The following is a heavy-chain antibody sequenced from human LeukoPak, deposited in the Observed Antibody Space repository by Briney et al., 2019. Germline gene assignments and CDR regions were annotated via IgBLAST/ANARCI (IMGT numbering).Heavy chain of an antibody. CDR2: ISGSGGST. V-gene: IGHV3-23*01. Sequence: QTGGSLRLSCAASGFTFSSYAMSWVGQAPGKGLEWVSAISGSGGSTYYADSVKGRFTISRDNSKNTLYLQMNSLRAEDTAVYYCANGRHGGSYWAYDYWGQGTLVTVSS. CDR3: ANGRHGGSYWAYDY. D-gene: IGHD1-26*01. J-gene: IGHJ4*02. CDR1: GFTFSSYA.